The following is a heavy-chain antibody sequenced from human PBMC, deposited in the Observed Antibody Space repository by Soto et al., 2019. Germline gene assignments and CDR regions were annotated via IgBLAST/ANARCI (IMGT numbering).Heavy chain of an antibody. CDR1: GYTFTSYD. J-gene: IGHJ4*02. CDR3: ARVYCSGGSCYSFPHY. Sequence: QVQLVQSGAEVKKPGASVKVSCKASGYTFTSYDINWVRQATGQGLEWMGWMNPNSGNTGYAQKFQGRVTMTRNTSISTAYMELSSLRSEDTAVYYCARVYCSGGSCYSFPHYWGKGTLVTVSS. D-gene: IGHD2-15*01. V-gene: IGHV1-8*01. CDR2: MNPNSGNT.